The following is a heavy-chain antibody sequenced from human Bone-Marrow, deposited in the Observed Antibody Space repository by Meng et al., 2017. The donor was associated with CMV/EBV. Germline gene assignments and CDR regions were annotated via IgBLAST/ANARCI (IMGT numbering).Heavy chain of an antibody. CDR3: ARNGITMVRGVDYYYYGMDV. Sequence: SETLSLTCTVSGGSISSSSYYWGWIRQPPGKGLEWIGSIYYSGSTYYNPSLKSRVTISVDTSKNQFSLKLSSVTAADTAVYYCARNGITMVRGVDYYYYGMDVWGQGTTVTVSS. D-gene: IGHD3-10*01. CDR1: GGSISSSSYY. J-gene: IGHJ6*02. V-gene: IGHV4-39*07. CDR2: IYYSGST.